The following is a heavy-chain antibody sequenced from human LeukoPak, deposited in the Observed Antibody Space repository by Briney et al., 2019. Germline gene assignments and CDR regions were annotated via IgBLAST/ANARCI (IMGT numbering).Heavy chain of an antibody. V-gene: IGHV4-34*01. CDR1: GGSFSGYY. J-gene: IGHJ3*02. Sequence: SETLSLTCAVYGGSFSGYYWSWIRQPPGKGLEWIGEINQSGSTNYNPSLKSRVTISVDTSKNQFSLNLRSVTAADTAVYYCAEGWGGAFDIWGQGTMVTVSS. CDR2: INQSGST. D-gene: IGHD3-16*01. CDR3: AEGWGGAFDI.